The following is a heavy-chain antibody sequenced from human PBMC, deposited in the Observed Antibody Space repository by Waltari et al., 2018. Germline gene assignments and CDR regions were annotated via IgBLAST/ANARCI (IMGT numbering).Heavy chain of an antibody. D-gene: IGHD3-10*01. Sequence: QVQLVQSGAEVKKPGSSVKVSCKASGGTFRSYAISWGRQAPGQVLEWMGGSIPILGIANYAKKVQGRVTITADESTSTAYMELSSLRSEDTAVYYCARGKGSIVSFDYWGQGTLVTVSS. J-gene: IGHJ4*02. CDR2: SIPILGIA. CDR1: GGTFRSYA. CDR3: ARGKGSIVSFDY. V-gene: IGHV1-69*04.